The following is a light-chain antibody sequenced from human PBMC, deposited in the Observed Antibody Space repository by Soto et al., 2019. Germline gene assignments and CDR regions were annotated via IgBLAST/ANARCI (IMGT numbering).Light chain of an antibody. CDR3: QQYNTFWS. J-gene: IGKJ1*01. V-gene: IGKV1-5*01. Sequence: DIQMTQSPSTLSASVGDRKTITFRASQSIDSWLAWYQQKPGKVPKLLIYDAFSLESGVPSRFSGSRSGTEFTLTISSLQPDDFATYYCQQYNTFWSFGQGTKVDIK. CDR1: QSIDSW. CDR2: DAF.